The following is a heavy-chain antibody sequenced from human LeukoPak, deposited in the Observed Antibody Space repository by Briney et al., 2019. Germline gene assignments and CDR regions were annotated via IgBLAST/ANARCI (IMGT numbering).Heavy chain of an antibody. V-gene: IGHV4-59*01. D-gene: IGHD6-6*01. CDR2: IYYSGST. Sequence: SETLSLTCTVSGGSISSYYWSWIRQPPGKGLEWIGYIYYSGSTNYNPSLKSRVTMSVDTSKNQFSLKLSSVTAADTAVYYCARGSHSSSSGYFDYWGQGTLVTVSS. CDR3: ARGSHSSSSGYFDY. CDR1: GGSISSYY. J-gene: IGHJ4*02.